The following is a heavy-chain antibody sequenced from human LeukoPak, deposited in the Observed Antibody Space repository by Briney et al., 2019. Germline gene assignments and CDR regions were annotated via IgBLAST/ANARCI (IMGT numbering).Heavy chain of an antibody. V-gene: IGHV5-51*01. J-gene: IGHJ3*02. CDR3: ARGFLGSCSSTSCSTYDAFDI. D-gene: IGHD2-2*01. Sequence: GESLKISCKGSGYSFTSYWIGWVRQMPGKGLEWMGIIDPGDSDTRYSPSFQGQVTISADKSISTAYLQWSSLKASDTAMYYCARGFLGSCSSTSCSTYDAFDIWGQGTRVTVSS. CDR1: GYSFTSYW. CDR2: IDPGDSDT.